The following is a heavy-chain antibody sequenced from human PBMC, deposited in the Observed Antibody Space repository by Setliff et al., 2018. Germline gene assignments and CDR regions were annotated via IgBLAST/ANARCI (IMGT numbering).Heavy chain of an antibody. CDR3: AKGSTGLLYYYYMDV. J-gene: IGHJ6*03. Sequence: GGSLRLSCAASGFTFSSYAMSWVRQAPGKGLEWVSGLNDVGHNTYYADSVKGRFTISRDNSKNTLYLQMNSLRAEDAAVYYCAKGSTGLLYYYYMDVWGKGTTVTVSS. D-gene: IGHD1-1*01. CDR2: LNDVGHNT. CDR1: GFTFSSYA. V-gene: IGHV3-23*01.